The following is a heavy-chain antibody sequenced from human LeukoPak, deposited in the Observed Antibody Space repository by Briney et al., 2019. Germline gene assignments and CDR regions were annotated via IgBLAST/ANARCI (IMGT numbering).Heavy chain of an antibody. J-gene: IGHJ3*02. CDR3: ARFIAALNAFDI. Sequence: ASVKVSCKASGYTFTGYYMHWVRQAPGEELEWMGWINPNSGGTNYAQKFQGRVTMTRDTSISTAYMELSRLRSDDTAVYYCARFIAALNAFDIWGQGTMVTVSS. CDR1: GYTFTGYY. V-gene: IGHV1-2*02. D-gene: IGHD6-13*01. CDR2: INPNSGGT.